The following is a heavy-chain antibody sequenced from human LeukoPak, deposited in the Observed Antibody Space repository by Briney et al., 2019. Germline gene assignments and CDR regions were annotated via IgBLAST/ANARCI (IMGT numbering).Heavy chain of an antibody. V-gene: IGHV4-38-2*02. J-gene: IGHJ3*02. CDR2: IYYSGST. CDR1: GYSISSGFY. Sequence: PSETLSLTCTVPGYSISSGFYWGWIRQPPGQGLEWTGSIYYSGSTYYNPSLKSRVTISVDTSKNQFSLKLSSVTAADTAVYYCARDRGIVVVTGGAFDIWGQGTMVTVSS. D-gene: IGHD2-21*02. CDR3: ARDRGIVVVTGGAFDI.